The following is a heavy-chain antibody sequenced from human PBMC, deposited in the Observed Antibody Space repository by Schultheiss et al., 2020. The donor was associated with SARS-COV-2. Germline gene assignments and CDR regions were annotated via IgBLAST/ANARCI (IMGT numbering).Heavy chain of an antibody. CDR3: ARYDCSSTSCYQGDAFDI. Sequence: SQTLSLTCPVSGGSISSYYWSWIRQPPGKGLEWIGYIYYSGSTNYNPSLKSRVTISVDTSKNQFSLKLSSVTAADTAVYYCARYDCSSTSCYQGDAFDIWGQGTMVTVS. J-gene: IGHJ3*02. V-gene: IGHV4-59*01. CDR1: GGSISSYY. CDR2: IYYSGST. D-gene: IGHD2-2*01.